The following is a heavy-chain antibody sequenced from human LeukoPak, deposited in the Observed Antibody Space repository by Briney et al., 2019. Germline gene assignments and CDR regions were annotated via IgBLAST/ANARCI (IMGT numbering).Heavy chain of an antibody. CDR2: IDPSDSYT. Sequence: GESLKISCKGSGYSFTSYWISWVRQMPGKGLEWMGRIDPSDSYTNYSPSFQGHVTISADKSISTAYLQWSSLKASDTAMYYCARHPPTAYYYYYGMDVWGKGTTVTVSS. D-gene: IGHD4-17*01. V-gene: IGHV5-10-1*01. J-gene: IGHJ6*04. CDR3: ARHPPTAYYYYYGMDV. CDR1: GYSFTSYW.